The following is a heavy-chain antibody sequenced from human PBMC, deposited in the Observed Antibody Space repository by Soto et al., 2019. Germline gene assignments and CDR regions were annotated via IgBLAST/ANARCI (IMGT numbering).Heavy chain of an antibody. V-gene: IGHV3-7*03. CDR1: GFTCSTYW. Sequence: EVQLVESGGGLVQPGVSLRLSCAASGFTCSTYWMGWVRQAPEKGLEWVANIDLDGSEKSYVDSVKGRFTISRDNAKNSLYLQMNSLRAEDTAVYYCVRLPPKAADYWGQGTLVTVSS. CDR3: VRLPPKAADY. D-gene: IGHD6-13*01. CDR2: IDLDGSEK. J-gene: IGHJ4*02.